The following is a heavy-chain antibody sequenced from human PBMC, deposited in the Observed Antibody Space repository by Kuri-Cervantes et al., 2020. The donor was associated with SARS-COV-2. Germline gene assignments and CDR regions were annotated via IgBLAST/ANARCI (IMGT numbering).Heavy chain of an antibody. CDR2: ISYDGSNK. CDR1: GFTFSSYA. J-gene: IGHJ6*02. Sequence: GESLKISCAAPGFTFSSYAMHWVRQAPGKGLEWVAVISYDGSNKYYADSVKGRFTIFRDNSKNTLYLQMNSLRAEDTAVYYCARDLFGGGGYYYGMDVWGQGTTVTVSS. CDR3: ARDLFGGGGYYYGMDV. D-gene: IGHD4-23*01. V-gene: IGHV3-30-3*01.